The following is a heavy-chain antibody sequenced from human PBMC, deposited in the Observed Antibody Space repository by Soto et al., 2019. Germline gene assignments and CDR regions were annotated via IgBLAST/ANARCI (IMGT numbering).Heavy chain of an antibody. CDR2: IYYSGST. J-gene: IGHJ5*02. Sequence: SETLSLTCTFSGFSISSSSYYLGWIRQPPGKGLEWIGSIYYSGSTYYNPSLKSRVTISVDTSKNQFSLKLSSVTAADTAVYYCARKGGGIVVVVAATDWFDPWGQGTLVTVSS. V-gene: IGHV4-39*01. CDR3: ARKGGGIVVVVAATDWFDP. CDR1: GFSISSSSYY. D-gene: IGHD2-15*01.